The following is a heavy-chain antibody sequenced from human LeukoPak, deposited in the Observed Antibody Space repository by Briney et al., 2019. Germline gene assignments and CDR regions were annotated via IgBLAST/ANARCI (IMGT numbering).Heavy chain of an antibody. CDR1: GGSFSGYY. CDR3: ARRKGTSGWSWGSPYYFDY. CDR2: LNHSGST. V-gene: IGHV4-34*01. Sequence: SETLSLTCAVYGGSFSGYYWSWIRQPPGKGLEWIGELNHSGSTNYNPPLKSRVTISVDTSKNQFSLKLSSVTAADAAVYYCARRKGTSGWSWGSPYYFDYWGQGTLVTVSS. J-gene: IGHJ4*02. D-gene: IGHD6-19*01.